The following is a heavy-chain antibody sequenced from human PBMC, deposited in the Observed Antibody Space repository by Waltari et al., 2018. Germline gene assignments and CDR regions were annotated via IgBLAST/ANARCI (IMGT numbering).Heavy chain of an antibody. CDR1: GFTFSSYA. J-gene: IGHJ4*02. D-gene: IGHD3-9*01. V-gene: IGHV3-30-3*01. Sequence: QVQLVESGGGVVQPGRSLRLSCAASGFTFSSYAMHWVRQAPGKRLEWVAVISYDGSNKTYADSVKGRFTISRDNSKNTLYLQMNSLRAEDTAVYYCARDHYDILTGYYNQGYFDYWGQGTLVTVSS. CDR3: ARDHYDILTGYYNQGYFDY. CDR2: ISYDGSNK.